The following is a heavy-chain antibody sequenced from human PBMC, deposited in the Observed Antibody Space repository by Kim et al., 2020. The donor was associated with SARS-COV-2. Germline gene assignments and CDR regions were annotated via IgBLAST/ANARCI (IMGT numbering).Heavy chain of an antibody. J-gene: IGHJ6*02. Sequence: ASVKVSCKASGYTFTSYGISWVRQAPGKGLEWMGWISAYNGNTNYAQKLQGRVTMTTDTSTSTAYMELRSLRSDDTAVYYCARDPYGGKRWGYGMDVWGQGTTVTVSS. V-gene: IGHV1-18*04. CDR1: GYTFTSYG. CDR3: ARDPYGGKRWGYGMDV. D-gene: IGHD4-17*01. CDR2: ISAYNGNT.